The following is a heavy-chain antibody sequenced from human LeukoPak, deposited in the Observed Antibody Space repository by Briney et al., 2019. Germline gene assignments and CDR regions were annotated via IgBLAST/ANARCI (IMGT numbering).Heavy chain of an antibody. V-gene: IGHV1-69*05. Sequence: SVKVSCKASGGTFSSYAISWVRQAPGQGLEWMGGIIPIFDTANYAQKFQGRVTISTDGSTNTAYMELSSLRSEDTAVYYCARGTLGDILTGSYDYWGQGTLVTVSS. CDR1: GGTFSSYA. CDR2: IIPIFDTA. CDR3: ARGTLGDILTGSYDY. D-gene: IGHD3-9*01. J-gene: IGHJ4*02.